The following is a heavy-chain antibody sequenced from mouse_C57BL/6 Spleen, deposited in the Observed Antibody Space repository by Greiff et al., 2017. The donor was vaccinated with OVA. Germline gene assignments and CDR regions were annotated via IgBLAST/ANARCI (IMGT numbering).Heavy chain of an antibody. D-gene: IGHD4-1*01. CDR3: ARGETGTYYFDD. V-gene: IGHV14-2*01. CDR2: IDPEDGET. Sequence: EVQLQQSGAELVKPGASVKLSCTASGFNIKDYYMHWVKQRTEQGLEWIGRIDPEDGETKYAPKFPGKATITADTSSNTAYLQLSSLTSEDTAVYYCARGETGTYYFDDWGQGTTLTVSS. J-gene: IGHJ2*01. CDR1: GFNIKDYY.